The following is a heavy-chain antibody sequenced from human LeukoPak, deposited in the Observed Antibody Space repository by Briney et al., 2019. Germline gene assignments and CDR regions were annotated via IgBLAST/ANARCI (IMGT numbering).Heavy chain of an antibody. D-gene: IGHD3-10*01. CDR1: GGSISSGDYY. CDR3: ARVPGSYYNDVYYFDY. V-gene: IGHV4-30-4*01. J-gene: IGHJ4*02. CDR2: IYYSGST. Sequence: SETLSLTCTVSGGSISSGDYYWSWIRQPPGKGLEWIGYIYYSGSTYHNPSLKSRVTISVDTSKNQFSLKLSSVTAADTAVYYCARVPGSYYNDVYYFDYWGQGTLVTVSS.